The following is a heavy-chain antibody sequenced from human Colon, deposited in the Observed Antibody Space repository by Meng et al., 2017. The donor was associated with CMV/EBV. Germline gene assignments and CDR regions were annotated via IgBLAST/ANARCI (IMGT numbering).Heavy chain of an antibody. Sequence: GGSLRLSCAASGFTFRYYSMNWVRQAPGKGLEWVASISGNTHYKYYTDSVKGRFTLSRDNAQDSLSLQMDSLRAEDTAIYYCVRDDVEIQTNPSFDLWGLGTLVTVSS. D-gene: IGHD1/OR15-1a*01. V-gene: IGHV3-21*01. J-gene: IGHJ4*02. CDR2: ISGNTHYK. CDR1: GFTFRYYS. CDR3: VRDDVEIQTNPSFDL.